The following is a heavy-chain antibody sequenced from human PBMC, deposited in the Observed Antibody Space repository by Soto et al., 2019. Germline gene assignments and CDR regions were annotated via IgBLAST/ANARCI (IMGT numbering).Heavy chain of an antibody. CDR1: GFTFSSYS. V-gene: IGHV3-48*02. CDR2: ISSSSSTM. CDR3: ARDLSVGSGSSVGY. D-gene: IGHD3-10*01. J-gene: IGHJ4*02. Sequence: GGSLRLSCAASGFTFSSYSMNWVRQAPGKGLEWVSYISSSSSTMYYAGSVKGRFTISRDNAKNSLFLQMNSLRDEDTAGYYCARDLSVGSGSSVGYWGLGTLVTVSS.